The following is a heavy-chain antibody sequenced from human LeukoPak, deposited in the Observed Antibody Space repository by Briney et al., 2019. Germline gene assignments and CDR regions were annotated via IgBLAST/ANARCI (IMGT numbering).Heavy chain of an antibody. Sequence: SVLVSCKASGYTFRSHDINWVRQATGQGLGWMGWVSPKTGRTGYAQKFQGRVYMTTNASLSTAYMELSSLRSDDTAVYFCARESERNDGWFDPWGQGTLVTVSS. CDR3: ARESERNDGWFDP. J-gene: IGHJ5*02. D-gene: IGHD1-1*01. V-gene: IGHV1-8*01. CDR2: VSPKTGRT. CDR1: GYTFRSHD.